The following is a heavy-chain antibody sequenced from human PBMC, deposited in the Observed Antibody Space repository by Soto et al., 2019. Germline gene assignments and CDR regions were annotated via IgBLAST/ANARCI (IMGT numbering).Heavy chain of an antibody. CDR3: ARVPGYSSGWYWYFDL. CDR2: IWYDGSNK. J-gene: IGHJ2*01. Sequence: GGSLRLSCAASGFTFSSYGMHWVRQAPGKGLEWVAVIWYDGSNKYYADSVKGRFTISRDNSKNTVHLQMNSLRAEDTAVYYCARVPGYSSGWYWYFDLWGRGTLVNVS. V-gene: IGHV3-33*01. CDR1: GFTFSSYG. D-gene: IGHD6-19*01.